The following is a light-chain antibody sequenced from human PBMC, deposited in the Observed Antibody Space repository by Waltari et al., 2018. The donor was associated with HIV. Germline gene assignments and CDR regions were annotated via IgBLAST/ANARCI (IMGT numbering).Light chain of an antibody. Sequence: QSALTQPASVYGSPGQSITIPCTGTSNHVGYYNVVSWCQQHPGEAPKLMIYEGNKRPSGVSNRFSGSKSGNTASLTISGLQAEDEADYYCCSYAGSRTLLFGGGTKLTVL. CDR3: CSYAGSRTLL. V-gene: IGLV2-23*01. CDR2: EGN. J-gene: IGLJ2*01. CDR1: SNHVGYYNV.